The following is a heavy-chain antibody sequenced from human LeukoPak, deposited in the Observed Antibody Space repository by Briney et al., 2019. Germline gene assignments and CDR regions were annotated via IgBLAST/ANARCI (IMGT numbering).Heavy chain of an antibody. J-gene: IGHJ4*02. CDR1: GFTFSNYA. CDR3: AKHPHNFWSWDYFDY. V-gene: IGHV3-23*01. D-gene: IGHD1-20*01. Sequence: PGGSLRLSCAASGFTFSNYAMTWVRQAPGKGLEWVSSISGSDYTTYYADSVKGRFTISRNNSKNTLYLQMNSLRAEDTAVYYCAKHPHNFWSWDYFDYWGQGTLVTVSS. CDR2: ISGSDYTT.